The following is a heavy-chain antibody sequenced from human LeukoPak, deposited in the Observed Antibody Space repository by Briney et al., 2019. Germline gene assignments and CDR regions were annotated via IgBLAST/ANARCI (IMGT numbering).Heavy chain of an antibody. V-gene: IGHV3-66*01. CDR3: TREDYYGSGSYGWDY. CDR2: IYSGGST. Sequence: GGSLRLSCAASEFSVGSNYMTWVRQAPGKGLEWVSLIYSGGSTYYADSVKGRFTISRDNAINTLYLQMESLRPEDTGVYYCTREDYYGSGSYGWDYWGQGTLVSVSS. CDR1: EFSVGSNY. D-gene: IGHD3-10*01. J-gene: IGHJ4*02.